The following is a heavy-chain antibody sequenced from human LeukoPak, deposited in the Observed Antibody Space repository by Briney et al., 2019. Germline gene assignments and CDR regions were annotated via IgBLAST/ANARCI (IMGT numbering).Heavy chain of an antibody. CDR2: INGDGSTT. V-gene: IGHV3-74*01. D-gene: IGHD2-2*01. CDR3: ARDGLPAARDI. Sequence: PGGSLRLSCAGSGFIFSQFWMQWVRQVPGKGLVWVSRINGDGSTTNYVDSVKGRFTISRDNAKNTLYLQMNSLGTEDTAVYYCARDGLPAARDIWGQGTMVTVSS. J-gene: IGHJ3*02. CDR1: GFIFSQFW.